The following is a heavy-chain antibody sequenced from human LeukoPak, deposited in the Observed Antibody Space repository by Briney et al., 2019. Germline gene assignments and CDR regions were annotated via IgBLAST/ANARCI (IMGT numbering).Heavy chain of an antibody. CDR1: GDSVSSNSAA. D-gene: IGHD6-13*01. V-gene: IGHV6-1*01. CDR2: TYYRSKWYN. CDR3: ARVVAAAGTYYYYGMDV. Sequence: SQTLSLTCAISGDSVSSNSAAWNWIRQSPSRGLEWLGRTYYRSKWYNDYAVSVKSRITINPDTSENQFSLQLNSVTPEDTAVYYCARVVAAAGTYYYYGMDVWGQGTTVTVSS. J-gene: IGHJ6*02.